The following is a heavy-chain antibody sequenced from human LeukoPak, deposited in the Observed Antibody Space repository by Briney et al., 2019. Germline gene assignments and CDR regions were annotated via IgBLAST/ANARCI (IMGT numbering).Heavy chain of an antibody. CDR3: AREVVVVVAARGAFDY. D-gene: IGHD2-15*01. CDR2: IYHSGCT. J-gene: IGHJ4*02. CDR1: GYSISSGYY. Sequence: SETLSLTCAVSGYSISSGYYWGWIRQPPGKGLEWIGSIYHSGCTYYNPSLKSRVTISVDTSKNQFSLKLSSVTAADTAEYYCAREVVVVVAARGAFDYWGQGTLVTVSS. V-gene: IGHV4-38-2*02.